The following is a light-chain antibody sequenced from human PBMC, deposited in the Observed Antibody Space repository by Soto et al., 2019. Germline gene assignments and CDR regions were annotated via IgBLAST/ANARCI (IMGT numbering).Light chain of an antibody. CDR3: QQRSNWPQIT. CDR2: DAS. CDR1: ESISSN. Sequence: ETVMTQAPSTLSVSPGARATLSCRASESISSNLAWFQQNPGQAPRLLIYDASTMATGFPARFSGSGSGTEFTLTISSLQSEDFAVYYCQQRSNWPQITFGQGTRLEI. J-gene: IGKJ5*01. V-gene: IGKV3-15*01.